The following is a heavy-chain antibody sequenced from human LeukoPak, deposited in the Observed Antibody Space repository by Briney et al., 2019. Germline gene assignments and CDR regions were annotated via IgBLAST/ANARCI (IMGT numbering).Heavy chain of an antibody. CDR1: GYTFTGYY. CDR2: INPNSGGT. CDR3: ARDYNYYDSSGGT. Sequence: GASVKVSCKASGYTFTGYYIHWVRQAPGQGLEWMGWINPNSGGTNYAQKLQGRVTMTTDTSTSTAYMELRSLRSDDTAVYYCARDYNYYDSSGGTWGQGTLVTVSS. J-gene: IGHJ5*02. V-gene: IGHV1-2*02. D-gene: IGHD3-22*01.